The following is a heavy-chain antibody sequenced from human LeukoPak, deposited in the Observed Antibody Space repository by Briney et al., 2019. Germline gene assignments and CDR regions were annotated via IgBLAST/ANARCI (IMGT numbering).Heavy chain of an antibody. V-gene: IGHV7-4-1*02. J-gene: IGHJ6*03. CDR1: GYTFTSYA. D-gene: IGHD1-26*01. CDR2: INTDTGNP. CDR3: ARSGSYYHYYYYMDV. Sequence: ASVKVSCKASGYTFTSYAMNWVRQAPRQGLEWMGWINTDTGNPTYAQGFTGRFVFSLDTSVSTAYLQISSLKAEDTAVYYCARSGSYYHYYYYMDVWGKGTTVTVSS.